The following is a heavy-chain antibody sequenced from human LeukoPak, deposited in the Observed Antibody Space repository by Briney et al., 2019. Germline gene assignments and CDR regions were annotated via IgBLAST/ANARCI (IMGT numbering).Heavy chain of an antibody. CDR1: GGTFSSYA. D-gene: IGHD3-22*01. CDR3: ARESYYDSSGYYDY. CDR2: IIPIFGTA. V-gene: IGHV1-69*05. J-gene: IGHJ4*02. Sequence: ASVKVSCKASGGTFSSYAISWVRQAPGQGLEWMGGIIPIFGTANYAQKFQGRVTITTDESTSTAYMELSSLRSEDTAVYYCARESYYDSSGYYDYWGQGTLVTVSS.